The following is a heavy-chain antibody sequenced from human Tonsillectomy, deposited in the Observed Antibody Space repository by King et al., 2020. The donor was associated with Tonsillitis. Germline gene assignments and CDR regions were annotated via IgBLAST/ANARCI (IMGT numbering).Heavy chain of an antibody. CDR2: ISYDGSNK. CDR3: ARDAWLKDSSGYYDY. D-gene: IGHD3-22*01. Sequence: QLVQSGGGVVQPGRSLRLSCAASGFTFSSYGMHWVRQAPGKGLEWVAVISYDGSNKYYADSVKGRFTISRDNSKNTLYLQMNSLRAEDTAVYYCARDAWLKDSSGYYDYWGQGTLVTVSS. V-gene: IGHV3-33*05. CDR1: GFTFSSYG. J-gene: IGHJ4*02.